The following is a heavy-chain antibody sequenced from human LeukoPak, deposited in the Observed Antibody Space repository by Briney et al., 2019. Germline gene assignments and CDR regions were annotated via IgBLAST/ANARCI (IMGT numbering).Heavy chain of an antibody. Sequence: GGSLRLSCAASGFTFSSYGMHWVRQAPGKGLEWVAVIWYDGSNKYYTDSVKGRFTISRDNSKNTLYLQMNSLRAEDTAVYYCARELRAIAVAGPLGLDPWGQGTLVTVSS. V-gene: IGHV3-33*01. J-gene: IGHJ5*02. CDR1: GFTFSSYG. CDR3: ARELRAIAVAGPLGLDP. D-gene: IGHD6-19*01. CDR2: IWYDGSNK.